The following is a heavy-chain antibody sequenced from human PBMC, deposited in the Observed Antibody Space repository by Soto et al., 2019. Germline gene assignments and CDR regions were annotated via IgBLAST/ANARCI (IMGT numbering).Heavy chain of an antibody. CDR1: GFTFTDYS. Sequence: LRLSCAGSGFTFTDYSMIWVRQAPGEGLEWISYMSSTSNIAYYVDSVNGRFTTSRDNDKNSLYLQMNSLRDEDTAVYYCASCYGDYEFPCEYWGQGTLVTVSS. J-gene: IGHJ4*02. CDR2: MSSTSNIA. CDR3: ASCYGDYEFPCEY. D-gene: IGHD4-17*01. V-gene: IGHV3-48*02.